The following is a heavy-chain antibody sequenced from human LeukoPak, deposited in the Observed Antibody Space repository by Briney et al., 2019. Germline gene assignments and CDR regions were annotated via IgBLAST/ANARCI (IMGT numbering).Heavy chain of an antibody. CDR1: GGSFSGYY. J-gene: IGHJ4*02. CDR3: ARGARYYGSGTRAPFDY. V-gene: IGHV4-34*01. Sequence: SETLSLTCAVYGGSFSGYYWSWIRQPPGKGLEWIGEINHSGSTNYNPSLKSRVTISVDTSKNQFSLKLSSVTAVDTAVYYCARGARYYGSGTRAPFDYWGQGTLVTVSS. CDR2: INHSGST. D-gene: IGHD3-10*01.